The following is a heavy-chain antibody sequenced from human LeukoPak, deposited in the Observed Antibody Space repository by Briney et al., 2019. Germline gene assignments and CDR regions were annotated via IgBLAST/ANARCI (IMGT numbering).Heavy chain of an antibody. CDR1: GYTFTSNY. CDR2: INPSGGST. CDR3: ARGLWQWLVDY. J-gene: IGHJ4*02. D-gene: IGHD6-19*01. V-gene: IGHV1-46*01. Sequence: ASVKVSCKASGYTFTSNYMHWVRQAPGQGFEWMGMINPSGGSTSYARKFQGRVTMTSDTSTSTVFMELSSLRSEDTAVYSCARGLWQWLVDYWGQGTLVTVSS.